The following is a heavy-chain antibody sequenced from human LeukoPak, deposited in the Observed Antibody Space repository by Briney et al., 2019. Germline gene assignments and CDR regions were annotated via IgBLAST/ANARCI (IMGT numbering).Heavy chain of an antibody. Sequence: GESLQISCKGSGYSFTSYWIGWVRQMPGKGLEWMGIIYPGDSDTRYSPSFQGQVTISADKSISTAYMQWSSLKASDTAMYYCARLVKIAGEAYYYYGMDVWGQGTTVTVSS. V-gene: IGHV5-51*01. J-gene: IGHJ6*02. CDR2: IYPGDSDT. CDR3: ARLVKIAGEAYYYYGMDV. CDR1: GYSFTSYW. D-gene: IGHD3-16*01.